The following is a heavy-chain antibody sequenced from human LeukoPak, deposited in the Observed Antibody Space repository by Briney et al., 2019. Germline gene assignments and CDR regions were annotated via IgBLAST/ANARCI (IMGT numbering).Heavy chain of an antibody. V-gene: IGHV3-21*01. J-gene: IGHJ4*02. CDR2: ISSSSSYI. Sequence: GGSLRLSCAASGFTFSSYSMNWVRQAPGKGLEWVSFISSSSSYIYYADSMKGRFTISRDNAKKSLYLQMNSLRAEDTAVYYCARDLSGVTGYTYGRGIDYWGQGTLVTVSS. CDR3: ARDLSGVTGYTYGRGIDY. CDR1: GFTFSSYS. D-gene: IGHD5-18*01.